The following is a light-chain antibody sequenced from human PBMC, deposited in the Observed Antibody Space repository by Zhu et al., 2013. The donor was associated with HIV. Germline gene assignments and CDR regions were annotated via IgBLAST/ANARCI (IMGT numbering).Light chain of an antibody. CDR3: QQSDSLPLT. J-gene: IGKJ4*01. CDR1: QTIGTW. V-gene: IGKV1-8*01. CDR2: DAS. Sequence: AIRMTQSPSSLSASTGDRVTITCRASQTIGTWLAWYQQRPGKGPRLLIFDASVLETGVPSRFSGSGSGTHFTFVISGLQPEDIGTYFCQQSDSLPLTFGGGTKVEI.